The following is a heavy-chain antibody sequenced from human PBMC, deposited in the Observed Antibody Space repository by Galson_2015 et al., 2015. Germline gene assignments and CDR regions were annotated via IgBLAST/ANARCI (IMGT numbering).Heavy chain of an antibody. D-gene: IGHD1-1*01. CDR1: GFIFNSFA. CDR3: AKDSLLVEPRAMLGWVDP. J-gene: IGHJ5*02. Sequence: SLRLSCAASGFIFNSFAMSWVRQAPGKGLEWVSSITYNSGRTYYADSVKGRFTISRDNSKNTLFLKMNSLRADDTATYFCAKDSLLVEPRAMLGWVDPGGQGTLVTGSA. V-gene: IGHV3-23*01. CDR2: ITYNSGRT.